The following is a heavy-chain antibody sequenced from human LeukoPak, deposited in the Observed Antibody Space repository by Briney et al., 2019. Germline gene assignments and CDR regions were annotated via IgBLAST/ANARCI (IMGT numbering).Heavy chain of an antibody. Sequence: SETLSLTCTVSGGSISSSSYYWGWIRQPPGTGLEWIGSIYCSGSTYYNPSLKSRVTISVDTSKNQFSLKLSSVTAADTAVYYCARLGCSSTSCYPGDNWFDPWGQGTLVTVSS. J-gene: IGHJ5*02. CDR3: ARLGCSSTSCYPGDNWFDP. CDR2: IYCSGST. CDR1: GGSISSSSYY. D-gene: IGHD2-2*01. V-gene: IGHV4-39*01.